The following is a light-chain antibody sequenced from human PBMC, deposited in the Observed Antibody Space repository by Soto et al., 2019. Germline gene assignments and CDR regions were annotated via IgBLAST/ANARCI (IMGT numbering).Light chain of an antibody. CDR1: QSISSG. V-gene: IGKV3-15*01. J-gene: IGKJ2*01. CDR3: QQGHNSPLT. CDR2: GAS. Sequence: EIVMTQSPATLSVSPGESATLSCRASQSISSGLAWYQQKPGQPPRLLIYGASTRATGVPARFTGSGSGSDFTLTISGLQSEDFAVYYCQQGHNSPLTFGQGTRLEI.